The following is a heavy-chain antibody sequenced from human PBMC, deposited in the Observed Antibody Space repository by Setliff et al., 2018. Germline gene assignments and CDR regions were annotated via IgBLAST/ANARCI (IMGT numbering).Heavy chain of an antibody. Sequence: SETLSLTCTVSGGSISRYHWSWIRQPPGKGLEWIGYIQTSGTTNYNPSLKSRVTMSVDTSRNQFSLNLTSVTAADTAVYYCAREGFYCTNGVCYRPFDYWGQGTLVTVSS. D-gene: IGHD2-8*01. CDR1: GGSISRYH. CDR3: AREGFYCTNGVCYRPFDY. CDR2: IQTSGTT. V-gene: IGHV4-4*08. J-gene: IGHJ4*02.